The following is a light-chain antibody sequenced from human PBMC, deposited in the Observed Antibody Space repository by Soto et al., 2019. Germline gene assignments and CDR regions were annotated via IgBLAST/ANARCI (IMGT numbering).Light chain of an antibody. CDR3: QSYDSSLSGSGV. CDR1: SSNIGAGYD. Sequence: QSVLTQPPSVSGAPGQRVTISCTGSSSNIGAGYDVHWYQQLPGTAPKLLIYCNSNRPSGVPDRFSGSKSGTSASLAITGLQADDEADYYCQSYDSSLSGSGVFGGGTKLTVL. V-gene: IGLV1-40*01. CDR2: CNS. J-gene: IGLJ2*01.